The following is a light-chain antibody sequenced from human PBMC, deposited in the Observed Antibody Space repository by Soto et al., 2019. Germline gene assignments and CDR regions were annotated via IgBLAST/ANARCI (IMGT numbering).Light chain of an antibody. CDR2: DVS. V-gene: IGLV2-14*01. J-gene: IGLJ3*02. CDR3: SSHATSSTLVL. Sequence: QSALTQPASVSGSPGQSITISCTGTSSDVGGANHVSWYQQHPGKAPKLMIFDVSTRPSGVSKRFSGSKSGNTASLTISGLQAEYEADYYCSSHATSSTLVLFGGGTKLTFL. CDR1: SSDVGGANH.